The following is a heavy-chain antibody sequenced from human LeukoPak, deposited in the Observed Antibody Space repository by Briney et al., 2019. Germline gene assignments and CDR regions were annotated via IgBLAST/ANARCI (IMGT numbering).Heavy chain of an antibody. V-gene: IGHV3-53*01. J-gene: IGHJ4*02. Sequence: GGSLRLSCAASGFTFSSYSMNWVRQAPGKGLEWVSVIYSGGSTYYADSVKGRFTISRDNSKNTLYLQMNSLRAEDTAVYYCARDRRSGDGYGYWGQGTLVTVSS. CDR2: IYSGGST. CDR3: ARDRRSGDGYGY. D-gene: IGHD2-21*02. CDR1: GFTFSSYS.